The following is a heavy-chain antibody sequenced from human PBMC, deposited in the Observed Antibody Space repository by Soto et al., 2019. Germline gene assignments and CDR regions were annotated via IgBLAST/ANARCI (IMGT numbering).Heavy chain of an antibody. V-gene: IGHV3-23*01. D-gene: IGHD6-13*01. J-gene: IGHJ6*02. CDR1: GFTFSSDA. CDR2: ISGSGGST. CDR3: AKDSGKAAAGTCGMDV. Sequence: EVQLLESGGGLVQPGGSLRLSCAASGFTFSSDAMSWVRQAPGKGLEWVSAISGSGGSTYYADSVKGRFTISRDNSKNTMYLQMNSLRAEDTAVYYCAKDSGKAAAGTCGMDVWGQGTTVTVSS.